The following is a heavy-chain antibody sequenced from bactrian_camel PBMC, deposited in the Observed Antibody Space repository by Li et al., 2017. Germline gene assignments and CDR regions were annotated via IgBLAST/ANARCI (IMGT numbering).Heavy chain of an antibody. V-gene: IGHV3S53*01. CDR1: GHTAPYC. D-gene: IGHD3*01. CDR2: VDSTGAT. CDR3: ASGTSDPYSDLLHSRRYKY. J-gene: IGHJ4*01. Sequence: VQLLESGGGSVQAGGSLRLSCAASGHTAPYCLGWFRQAPGKQREGVAAVDSTGATSVADVVKGQFTVSQDTSKNTVFLEMNSLKPADTAMYYCASGTSDPYSDLLHSRRYKYWGQGTQVTVS.